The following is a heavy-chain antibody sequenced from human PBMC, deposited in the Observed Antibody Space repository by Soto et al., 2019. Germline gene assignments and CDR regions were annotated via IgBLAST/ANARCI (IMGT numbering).Heavy chain of an antibody. Sequence: QITLKESGPTLVNPTQTLTLTCTFSGFSLSTSGVGVGWIRQPPGKALEWLALIYWDDDKRYSPSLKSRLTITKDTSKNQVVLTMTNMDPVDTATYYCAHSMLGRYCSSTSCYAVDYWGQGTLVTVSS. CDR2: IYWDDDK. V-gene: IGHV2-5*02. CDR3: AHSMLGRYCSSTSCYAVDY. J-gene: IGHJ4*02. D-gene: IGHD2-2*01. CDR1: GFSLSTSGVG.